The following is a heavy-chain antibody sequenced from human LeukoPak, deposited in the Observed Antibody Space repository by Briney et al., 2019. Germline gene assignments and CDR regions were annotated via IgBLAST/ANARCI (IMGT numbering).Heavy chain of an antibody. Sequence: GGSLRLSCAASGFTFSSYWMNWVRQAPGKGLEWVSSISSSSSYIYYADSVKGRFTISRDNAKNSLYLQMNSLRAEDTAVYYCARSPSSGKFDYWGQGTLVTVSS. CDR3: ARSPSSGKFDY. J-gene: IGHJ4*02. V-gene: IGHV3-21*01. D-gene: IGHD6-19*01. CDR1: GFTFSSYW. CDR2: ISSSSSYI.